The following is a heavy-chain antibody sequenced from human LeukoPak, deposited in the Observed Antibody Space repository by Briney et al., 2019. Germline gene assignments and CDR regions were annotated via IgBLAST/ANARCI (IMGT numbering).Heavy chain of an antibody. Sequence: GASVKVSCKASGGTFSSYAISWVRQAPGRGLEWMGRIIPILGIANYAQKFQGRVTITADKSTSTAYMELSSLRSEDTAVYYCARDPLCSGGSYYGAWGQGTLVTVSS. D-gene: IGHD2-15*01. J-gene: IGHJ5*02. CDR3: ARDPLCSGGSYYGA. V-gene: IGHV1-69*04. CDR2: IIPILGIA. CDR1: GGTFSSYA.